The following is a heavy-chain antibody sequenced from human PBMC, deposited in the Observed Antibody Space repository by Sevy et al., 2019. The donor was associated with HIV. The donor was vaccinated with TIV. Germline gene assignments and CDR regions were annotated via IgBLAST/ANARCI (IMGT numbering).Heavy chain of an antibody. CDR2: ISGLSNYI. Sequence: GGSLRLSCAASGFTFSSYPMHWVRQAPGKGLEWVSSISGLSNYIYYADSVKGRFSISRDNTKNSVYLQMNSLRGEDTAVFYRARAVPATDAFDIWGQGTLVTVSS. D-gene: IGHD6-19*01. CDR3: ARAVPATDAFDI. V-gene: IGHV3-21*01. J-gene: IGHJ3*02. CDR1: GFTFSSYP.